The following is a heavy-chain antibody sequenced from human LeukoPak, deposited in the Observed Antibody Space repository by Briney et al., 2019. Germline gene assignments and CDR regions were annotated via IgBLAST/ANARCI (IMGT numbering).Heavy chain of an antibody. V-gene: IGHV3-53*01. CDR3: ARDRSGGSYLNDAFDF. CDR2: IYSGTI. D-gene: IGHD1-26*01. Sequence: SGGSLRLSCTVSGFTVSSNSMSWVRQAPGKGLEWVSFIYSGTIHYSDSVKGRFTISRDNSKNTLYLQMNSLRADDTAVYYCARDRSGGSYLNDAFDFWGQGTMVTVS. CDR1: GFTVSSNS. J-gene: IGHJ3*01.